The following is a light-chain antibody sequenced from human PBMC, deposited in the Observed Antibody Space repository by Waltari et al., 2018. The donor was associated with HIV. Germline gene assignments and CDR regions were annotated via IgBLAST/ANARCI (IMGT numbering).Light chain of an antibody. CDR3: QVWDSFSGHRV. Sequence: SYVLTQPPSVSVARGKTARITCGGANIGITRVNWYQQTRGQAPVLVVYDDSGRRSENTERVSGGNSRDTATPNVNRVVGGDEADYYCQVWDSFSGHRVFGGGTKLTVL. CDR2: DDS. V-gene: IGLV3-21*01. J-gene: IGLJ3*02. CDR1: NIGITR.